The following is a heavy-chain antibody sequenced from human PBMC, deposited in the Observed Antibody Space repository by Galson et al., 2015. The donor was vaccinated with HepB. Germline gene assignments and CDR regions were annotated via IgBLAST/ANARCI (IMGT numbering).Heavy chain of an antibody. CDR3: ARDLWGARGLA. D-gene: IGHD3-16*01. Sequence: SLRLSCAASGFTFSSYAMSWVRQAPGKGLEWVSSISSSSSYIYYADSVKGRFTISRDNAKNSLYLQMNSLRAEDTAVYYCARDLWGARGLAWGQGTLVTVSS. V-gene: IGHV3-21*01. CDR1: GFTFSSYA. J-gene: IGHJ5*02. CDR2: ISSSSSYI.